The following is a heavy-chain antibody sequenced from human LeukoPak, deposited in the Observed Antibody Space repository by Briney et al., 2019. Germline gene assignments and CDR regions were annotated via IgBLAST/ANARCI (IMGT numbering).Heavy chain of an antibody. CDR1: GYTFSSYW. CDR2: IYPGDSDT. J-gene: IGHJ4*02. D-gene: IGHD3-3*01. Sequence: GESLKISCKGSGYTFSSYWIGWVRQTPGKGLEWMGIIYPGDSDTRYSPSLQGQVTISVDTSIGTAYLQWSSLKASDTAIYYCARQNDFRLDYWGQGTLVTVSS. V-gene: IGHV5-51*01. CDR3: ARQNDFRLDY.